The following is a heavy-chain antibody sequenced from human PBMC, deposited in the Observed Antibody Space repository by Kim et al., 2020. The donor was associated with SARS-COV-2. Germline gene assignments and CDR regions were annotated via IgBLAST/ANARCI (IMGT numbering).Heavy chain of an antibody. D-gene: IGHD6-6*01. J-gene: IGHJ4*02. Sequence: STYYDPALKSRVTISVDTSKNQFSLKLSSVTAADTAVYYCARGQLVFFDYWGQGTLVTVSS. CDR2: ST. CDR3: ARGQLVFFDY. V-gene: IGHV4-31*02.